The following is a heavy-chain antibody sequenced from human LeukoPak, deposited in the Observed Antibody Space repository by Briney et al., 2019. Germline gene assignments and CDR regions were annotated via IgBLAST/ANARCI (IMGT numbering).Heavy chain of an antibody. Sequence: GESLKISCKGSGYSFTGYWIGWVRQMPGKGLEWMGIIYPGDSDTRYSPSFQGQVTISADKSISTAYLQWSSLKASDTAMYYCARHTYYYGSGSYFPHFSGMDVWGQGTTVTVSS. J-gene: IGHJ6*02. CDR3: ARHTYYYGSGSYFPHFSGMDV. CDR2: IYPGDSDT. V-gene: IGHV5-51*01. CDR1: GYSFTGYW. D-gene: IGHD3-10*01.